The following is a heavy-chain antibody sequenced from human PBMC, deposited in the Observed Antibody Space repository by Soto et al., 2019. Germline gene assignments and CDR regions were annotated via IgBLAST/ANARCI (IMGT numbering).Heavy chain of an antibody. CDR3: AHGSLTPDY. CDR2: ISGSGGST. J-gene: IGHJ4*02. CDR1: GFTFATYG. V-gene: IGHV3-23*01. Sequence: PGGSLRLSCASSGFTFATYGMSLVRQAPGKGLEWVSGISGSGGSTYYADSVKGRFTISRDNSKNTLYLQMNSLRSEDTAIYYCAHGSLTPDYWGQGTLVTVSS.